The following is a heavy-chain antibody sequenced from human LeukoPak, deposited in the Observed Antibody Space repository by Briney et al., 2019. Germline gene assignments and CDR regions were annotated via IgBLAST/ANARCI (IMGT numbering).Heavy chain of an antibody. V-gene: IGHV4-59*01. J-gene: IGHJ4*02. CDR1: GGSISSYY. D-gene: IGHD3-16*01. Sequence: SETLSLTCTVSGGSISSYYWSWIRQPPGKGLEWIGYIYYSGSTNYNPSLKSRVTISVDTSKNQFSLKLNSVIAADTAVYYCARWGGEPHLPFDYWGQGTLVTVSS. CDR3: ARWGGEPHLPFDY. CDR2: IYYSGST.